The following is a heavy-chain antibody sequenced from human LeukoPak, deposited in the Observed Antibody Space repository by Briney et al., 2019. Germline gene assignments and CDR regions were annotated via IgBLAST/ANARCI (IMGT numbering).Heavy chain of an antibody. CDR2: INPRGGST. Sequence: ASVKVSCKASGYTFIDYYMHWVRQAPGQGLEWMGIINPRGGSTIYAQDFQGRVTLTRDTSTSTVYMELSSLRSEDTAVYYCARRYYDNSGHSYGYYFDYCGEGTLVTVSS. CDR1: GYTFIDYY. V-gene: IGHV1-46*01. D-gene: IGHD3-22*01. J-gene: IGHJ4*02. CDR3: ARRYYDNSGHSYGYYFDY.